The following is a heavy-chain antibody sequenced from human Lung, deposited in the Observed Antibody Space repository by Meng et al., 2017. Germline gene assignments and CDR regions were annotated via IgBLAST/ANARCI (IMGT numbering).Heavy chain of an antibody. Sequence: QLQVQQCAPGLLQPPQSLPLSVVGSVGAFSDNCWSWICLPPGKGLEWMGQINHSESSNYNPSLAIRAPVSVDTYQNNLSLTLSSVTAADSAVYFCASGPTPRAHDFDYWGQGTLVTVSS. CDR1: VGAFSDNC. J-gene: IGHJ4*02. CDR2: INHSESS. D-gene: IGHD2-15*01. CDR3: ASGPTPRAHDFDY. V-gene: IGHV4-34*01.